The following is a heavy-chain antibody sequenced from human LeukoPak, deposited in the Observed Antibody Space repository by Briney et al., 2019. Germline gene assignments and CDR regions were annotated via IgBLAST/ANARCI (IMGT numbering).Heavy chain of an antibody. J-gene: IGHJ4*01. CDR2: IYYSGST. Sequence: PGGSLRLSCAASGFTFSSYWMSWVRQPPGKGLEWIASIYYSGSTYYNSSLKSRVTISVDTSRNQFSLKLSSVTAADTALYYCASDKGYSNNYFDYWGQGTLVTVSS. V-gene: IGHV4-39*01. CDR1: GFTFSSYW. D-gene: IGHD6-13*01. CDR3: ASDKGYSNNYFDY.